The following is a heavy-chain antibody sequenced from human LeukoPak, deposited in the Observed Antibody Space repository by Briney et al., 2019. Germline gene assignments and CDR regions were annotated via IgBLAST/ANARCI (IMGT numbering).Heavy chain of an antibody. CDR3: ARGPIVATNNWFDP. J-gene: IGHJ5*02. V-gene: IGHV1-69*13. CDR2: IIPIFGTA. D-gene: IGHD5-12*01. CDR1: GGTFSSYA. Sequence: SVKVSCKASGGTFSSYAISWVRQAPGQGLEWMGGIIPIFGTANYAQKFQGRVTITADESTSTAYMELSSLGSEDTAVYYCARGPIVATNNWFDPWGQGTLVTVSS.